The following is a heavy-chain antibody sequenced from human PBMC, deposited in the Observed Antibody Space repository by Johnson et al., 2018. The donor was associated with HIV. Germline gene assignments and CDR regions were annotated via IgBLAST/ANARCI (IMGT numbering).Heavy chain of an antibody. J-gene: IGHJ3*02. CDR3: AREGGATIFGVVMPDDDAFDI. CDR1: GFTFSNYE. V-gene: IGHV3-13*01. D-gene: IGHD3-3*01. Sequence: VQLVESGGGLVQPGGSLRLSCAASGFTFSNYEMHWVRQVTGKGLEWVSAIGSAGDTYYPGSVKGRFTISRDNAKNSLYLQMNSLRAEDTAVYYCAREGGATIFGVVMPDDDAFDIWGQGTMVTVSS. CDR2: IGSAGDT.